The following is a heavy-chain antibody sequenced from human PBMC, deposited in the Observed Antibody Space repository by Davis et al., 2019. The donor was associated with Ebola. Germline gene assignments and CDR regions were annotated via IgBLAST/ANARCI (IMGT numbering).Heavy chain of an antibody. CDR3: ARDQRISILGVAVYYYYGMDV. Sequence: GGSLRLSCAASGFTFADYRMSWIRQAPGKGLEWVSYISNSGSSIYSADSVKGRFTISRDNAKNFLYLQMNSLRAEDTAVYFWARDQRISILGVAVYYYYGMDVWGQGTTVTVSS. CDR1: GFTFADYR. CDR2: ISNSGSSI. V-gene: IGHV3-11*01. D-gene: IGHD3-3*01. J-gene: IGHJ6*02.